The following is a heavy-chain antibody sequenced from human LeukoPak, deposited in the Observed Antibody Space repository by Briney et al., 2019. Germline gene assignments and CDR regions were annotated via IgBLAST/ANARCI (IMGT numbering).Heavy chain of an antibody. CDR3: ARLFRKRYSGYDLRYYFDY. V-gene: IGHV4-39*01. CDR1: GGSISSGGYY. CDR2: IYYSGST. Sequence: ASETLSLTCTVSGGSISSGGYYWGWIRQPPGKGLEWIGSIYYSGSTYYNPSLKSRVTISVDTSKNQFSLKLSSVTAADTAVYYCARLFRKRYSGYDLRYYFDYWGQGTLVTVSS. J-gene: IGHJ4*02. D-gene: IGHD5-12*01.